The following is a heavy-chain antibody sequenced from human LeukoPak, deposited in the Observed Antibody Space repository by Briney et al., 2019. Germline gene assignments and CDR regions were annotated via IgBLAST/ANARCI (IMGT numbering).Heavy chain of an antibody. V-gene: IGHV4-59*01. CDR2: IYYSGST. J-gene: IGHJ3*02. Sequence: PETLSLTCTVSGGSISSYYWSWIRQPPGKGLEWIGYIYYSGSTNYNPSLKSRVTISVDTSKNQFSLKLSSVTAADTAVFYCAGVYVDAFDIWGQGTMVTVSS. D-gene: IGHD3-10*01. CDR3: AGVYVDAFDI. CDR1: GGSISSYY.